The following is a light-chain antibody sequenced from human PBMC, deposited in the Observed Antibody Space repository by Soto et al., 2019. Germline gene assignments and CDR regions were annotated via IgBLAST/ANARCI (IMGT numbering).Light chain of an antibody. J-gene: IGLJ1*01. Sequence: QSVLTQPPSASGTPGQRVTISCSGSSSNIGSNYVYWYQQLPGTAPKLLIYRNSQRPSGVPDRSSGSKSGTSASLAISGLGSEDGVVYYCAAGDNNLSAFYVFGAGTKVTVL. V-gene: IGLV1-47*01. CDR1: SSNIGSNY. CDR3: AAGDNNLSAFYV. CDR2: RNS.